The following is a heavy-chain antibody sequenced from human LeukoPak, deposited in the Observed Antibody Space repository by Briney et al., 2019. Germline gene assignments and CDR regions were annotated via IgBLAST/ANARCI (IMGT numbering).Heavy chain of an antibody. Sequence: GGPLRLSCAASGFTFSSYAMSWVRQAPGKGLEWVSAISGSGGSTYYADSVKGRFTISRDNSKNTLYLQMNSLRAEDTAVYYCARDPGPESWSGGYYYYMDVWGKGTTVTVSS. CDR1: GFTFSSYA. D-gene: IGHD3-3*01. CDR2: ISGSGGST. V-gene: IGHV3-23*01. J-gene: IGHJ6*03. CDR3: ARDPGPESWSGGYYYYMDV.